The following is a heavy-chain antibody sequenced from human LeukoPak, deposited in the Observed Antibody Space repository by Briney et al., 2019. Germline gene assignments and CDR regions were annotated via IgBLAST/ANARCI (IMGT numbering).Heavy chain of an antibody. CDR3: ARGGDPVKYYAEYFQY. V-gene: IGHV3-74*01. D-gene: IGHD2-21*02. Sequence: PGGSLRLSCAASGFTFSNYWMHWVRQGPGKGLVWGSGIRSDGTSTSYADSVKGRFTISRDNAKNTLYLQMSSLRAEDTAVYYCARGGDPVKYYAEYFQYWGQGTLVTVSS. J-gene: IGHJ1*01. CDR1: GFTFSNYW. CDR2: IRSDGTST.